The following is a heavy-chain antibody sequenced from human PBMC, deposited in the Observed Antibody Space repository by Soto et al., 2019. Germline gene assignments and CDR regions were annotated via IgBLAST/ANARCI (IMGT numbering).Heavy chain of an antibody. CDR2: IHYNGNT. Sequence: SETKSLISTVSGDSIRNYSWSWIRQPPGKGLEWIGNIHYNGNTKYSPSLKSRVTMSVDTSKNHFSLKLISVTTADTAVYFCAREGNLGRWIQPLVSWGQGTLVTVS. CDR1: GDSIRNYS. J-gene: IGHJ4*02. D-gene: IGHD2-2*03. CDR3: AREGNLGRWIQPLVS. V-gene: IGHV4-59*01.